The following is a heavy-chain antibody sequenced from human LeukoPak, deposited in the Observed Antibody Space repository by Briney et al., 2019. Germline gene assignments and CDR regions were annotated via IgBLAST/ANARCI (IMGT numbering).Heavy chain of an antibody. D-gene: IGHD6-13*01. CDR2: IYYSGST. J-gene: IGHJ4*02. Sequence: SETLSLTCTVSGGSISSYCWSWIRQPPGKGLEWIGYIYYSGSTNYNPSLKSRVTISVDTSKNQFSLKLSSVTAADTAVYYCATLPGIAAAFDYWGQGTLVTVSS. CDR1: GGSISSYC. V-gene: IGHV4-59*01. CDR3: ATLPGIAAAFDY.